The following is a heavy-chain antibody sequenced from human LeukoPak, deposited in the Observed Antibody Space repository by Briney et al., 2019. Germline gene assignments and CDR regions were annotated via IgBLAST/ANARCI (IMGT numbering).Heavy chain of an antibody. CDR1: GFTFSSYE. J-gene: IGHJ5*02. D-gene: IGHD6-13*01. V-gene: IGHV3-48*03. CDR3: ARATAAADLYFWFDP. Sequence: QPGGSLRLSCAASGFTFSSYEMNWVRQAPGKGLEWVSYISSSGSTIYYADSVKGRFTISRDNAKNSLYLQMNSLRAEDTAVYYCARATAAADLYFWFDPWGQGTLVTVSS. CDR2: ISSSGSTI.